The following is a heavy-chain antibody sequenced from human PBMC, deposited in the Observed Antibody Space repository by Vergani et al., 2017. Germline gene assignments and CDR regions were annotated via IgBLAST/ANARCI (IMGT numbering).Heavy chain of an antibody. J-gene: IGHJ6*03. CDR2: MNPNSGNT. D-gene: IGHD4-17*01. Sequence: QVQLVQSGAEVKKPGASVKVSCKASGYTFTSYDINWVRQATGQGLEWMGWMNPNSGNTGYAQKFQGRVTMTRNTSISTAYMELSSLRSEDTAVYYCARGPYGDYVFRYYYYYMDVWGKGTTVTVSS. CDR1: GYTFTSYD. V-gene: IGHV1-8*01. CDR3: ARGPYGDYVFRYYYYYMDV.